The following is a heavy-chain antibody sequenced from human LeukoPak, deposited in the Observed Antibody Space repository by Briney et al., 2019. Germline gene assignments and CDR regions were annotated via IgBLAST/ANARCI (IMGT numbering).Heavy chain of an antibody. D-gene: IGHD6-19*01. CDR2: IMPIFGTA. Sequence: ASVKVPCKASGGTFSSYAISWVRQAPGQGVEWMGGIMPIFGTANYAQKFQARVTITTDESSITAYIELSSLRSEDTAVYYCARAYSSRCYREFDYWGQGTLVTVSS. V-gene: IGHV1-69*05. J-gene: IGHJ4*02. CDR1: GGTFSSYA. CDR3: ARAYSSRCYREFDY.